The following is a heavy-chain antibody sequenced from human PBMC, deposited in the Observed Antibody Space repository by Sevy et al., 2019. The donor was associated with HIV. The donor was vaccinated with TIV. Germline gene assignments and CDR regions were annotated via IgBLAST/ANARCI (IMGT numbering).Heavy chain of an antibody. Sequence: GGSLRLSCAASGFTFSSYTMNWVRQAPGKGLEWVSSITSSGSYIYYADSVKGRFTISRDNAKNALYLQMNSLSAEETAVYYCESRWGYDCGGRGRAFDIWGQGTMVTVSS. CDR1: GFTFSSYT. D-gene: IGHD2-21*01. CDR3: ESRWGYDCGGRGRAFDI. J-gene: IGHJ3*02. CDR2: ITSSGSYI. V-gene: IGHV3-21*01.